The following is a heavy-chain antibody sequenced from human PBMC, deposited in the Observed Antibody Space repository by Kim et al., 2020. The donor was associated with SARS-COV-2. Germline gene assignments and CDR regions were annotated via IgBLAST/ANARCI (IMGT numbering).Heavy chain of an antibody. CDR2: ISARGVT. CDR1: GFTLSTCA. D-gene: IGHD2-2*01. CDR3: ATRPCDGGYAPWDY. V-gene: IGHV3-23*01. Sequence: GGSLRLSCVASGFTLSTCAMTWVRQAPGKGLEWVSSISARGVTYYADSVKGRFTVSRDSSNNTLDLQMNSLRAEDTALYYCATRPCDGGYAPWDYWGQGTLVTVSS. J-gene: IGHJ4*02.